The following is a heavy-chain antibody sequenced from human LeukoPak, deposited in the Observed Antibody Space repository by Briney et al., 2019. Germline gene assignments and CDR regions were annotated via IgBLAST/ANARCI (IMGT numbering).Heavy chain of an antibody. D-gene: IGHD2-2*01. CDR1: EFPFTYAW. V-gene: IGHV3-15*01. J-gene: IGHJ4*02. CDR2: IKRKTDGGTT. Sequence: KSGGSLRLSCAASEFPFTYAWMSWVRQAPGKGLEWVGRIKRKTDGGTTDYAAPVKGRFTISRDNSKNTLYLQMDSLRTEDTAVYYCTCEHSYQLQKWGQGALVTVSS. CDR3: TCEHSYQLQK.